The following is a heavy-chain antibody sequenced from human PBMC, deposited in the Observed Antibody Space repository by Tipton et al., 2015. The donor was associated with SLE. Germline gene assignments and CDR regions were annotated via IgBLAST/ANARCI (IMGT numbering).Heavy chain of an antibody. D-gene: IGHD5-12*01. J-gene: IGHJ4*02. V-gene: IGHV4-34*01. CDR1: GGSFSGYY. Sequence: TLSLTCAVYGGSFSGYYWSWIRQPPGKGLEWIGEINHSGSTNYNPSLKSRVTISVDTSKNQFSLKLSSVTAADTAVYYCASLGYSGYEASPFDYFDYWGQGTLVTVSS. CDR2: INHSGST. CDR3: ASLGYSGYEASPFDYFDY.